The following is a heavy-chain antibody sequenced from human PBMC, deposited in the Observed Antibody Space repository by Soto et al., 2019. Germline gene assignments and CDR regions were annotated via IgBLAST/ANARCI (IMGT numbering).Heavy chain of an antibody. J-gene: IGHJ6*02. Sequence: SETLSLTCAVSGGSISRGGYSWSWIRQPPGKGLEWIGYIYHSGSTYYNPSLKNRVTISVDRSKNQFSLKLSSVTAADTAVYYCARGYCSGGSCYGYGMDVWGQGTTVTVSS. V-gene: IGHV4-30-2*01. CDR3: ARGYCSGGSCYGYGMDV. CDR2: IYHSGST. CDR1: GGSISRGGYS. D-gene: IGHD2-15*01.